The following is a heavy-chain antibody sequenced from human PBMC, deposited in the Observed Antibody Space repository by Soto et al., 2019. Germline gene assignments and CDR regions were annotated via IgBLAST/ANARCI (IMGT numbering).Heavy chain of an antibody. D-gene: IGHD6-13*01. J-gene: IGHJ4*02. CDR3: ARHWGRGAAGTCYN. V-gene: IGHV4-39*01. CDR1: GGSISSGGYS. Sequence: SETLSLTCAVSGGSISSGGYSWGWIRQPPGKGLEWIGTIYFSGSTYYNPSLKSRVTMSVDTSKNQFSLKLSSVTAADTAVYYCARHWGRGAAGTCYNWGQGTLVTVSS. CDR2: IYFSGST.